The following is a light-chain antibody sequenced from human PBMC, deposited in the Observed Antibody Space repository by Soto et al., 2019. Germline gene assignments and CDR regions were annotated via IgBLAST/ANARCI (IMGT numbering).Light chain of an antibody. Sequence: EIVLTQSPGTLSLSPGERATLSCRASQSVSNSYLAWYQQKPGQAPRLLIYGASNRATGIPDRFSGSGSGTDFTLTISRLEPEDFAVYYCQQFGSSPPYTFGQGPKLEIK. CDR1: QSVSNSY. CDR3: QQFGSSPPYT. J-gene: IGKJ2*01. V-gene: IGKV3-20*01. CDR2: GAS.